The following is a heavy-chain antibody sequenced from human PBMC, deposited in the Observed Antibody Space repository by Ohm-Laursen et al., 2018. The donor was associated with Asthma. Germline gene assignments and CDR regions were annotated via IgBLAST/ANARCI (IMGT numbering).Heavy chain of an antibody. CDR2: INPLGYEK. CDR3: ARDPRFLEWLSDRYYFDY. V-gene: IGHV3-7*01. J-gene: IGHJ4*02. CDR1: GVAFTDSW. D-gene: IGHD3-3*01. Sequence: SLRLSCAASGVAFTDSWMSWVRQLPGGSLEWVAKINPLGYEKYHMDSVRGRFTVSRDNAKNSLYLEMNSLRVEDTAVYYCARDPRFLEWLSDRYYFDYWGQGTLVTVSS.